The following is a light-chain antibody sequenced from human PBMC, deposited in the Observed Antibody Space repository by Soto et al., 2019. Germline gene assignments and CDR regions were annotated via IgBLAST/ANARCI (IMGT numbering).Light chain of an antibody. V-gene: IGLV1-44*01. J-gene: IGLJ2*01. CDR3: AAWDDSLNGPV. CDR1: SSNIGSNA. Sequence: QSVLTQAPSASGTPGQRVTISCSGSSSNIGSNAVNWYQQLPGTAPKLLMYGNTHRPSGVPDRFSGARSGTSASLAISGLQSEDEADYYCAAWDDSLNGPVFGGGTKVTVL. CDR2: GNT.